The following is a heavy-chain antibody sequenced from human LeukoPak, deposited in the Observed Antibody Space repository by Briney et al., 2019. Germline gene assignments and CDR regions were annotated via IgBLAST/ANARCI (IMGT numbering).Heavy chain of an antibody. V-gene: IGHV3-7*03. CDR2: IKQDGSEK. D-gene: IGHD3-10*01. J-gene: IGHJ4*02. CDR3: ARVTGPTSTVVRGVIIPAFDY. CDR1: GFTFSDYY. Sequence: GGSLRLSCAASGFTFSDYYMSWIRQAPGKGLEWVANIKQDGSEKYYVDSVKGRFTISRDNAKNSLYLQMNSLRAEDTAVYYCARVTGPTSTVVRGVIIPAFDYWGQGTLVTVSS.